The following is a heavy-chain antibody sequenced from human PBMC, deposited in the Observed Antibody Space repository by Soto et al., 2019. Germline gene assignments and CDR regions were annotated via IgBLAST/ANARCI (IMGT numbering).Heavy chain of an antibody. CDR1: GFIFSSYG. V-gene: IGHV3-30*18. Sequence: QVQLVESGGGVVQPGRSLRLSCAASGFIFSSYGMHWVRQAPGKGLEWVAVMSYDGSNKYYADSVKGRFTISRDTSKNTLYLQMNSLRAEDTAVYYCVKAWGTRTGYYGMDVWGQGTTVTVSS. CDR3: VKAWGTRTGYYGMDV. J-gene: IGHJ6*02. D-gene: IGHD3-9*01. CDR2: MSYDGSNK.